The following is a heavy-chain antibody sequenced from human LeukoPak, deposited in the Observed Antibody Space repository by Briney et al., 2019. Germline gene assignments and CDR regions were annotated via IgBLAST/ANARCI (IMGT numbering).Heavy chain of an antibody. V-gene: IGHV1-2*02. J-gene: IGHJ4*02. Sequence: ASVKVSCKASGYTFTGYYLHWVRQAPGQGLEWMGWINPNSGGTSCAQKYQGRVTMTRDTSISTAYMELSSLRSDDTAVYFCARLLYSRGWYYYFDYWGQGTLVTVSS. D-gene: IGHD6-19*01. CDR2: INPNSGGT. CDR3: ARLLYSRGWYYYFDY. CDR1: GYTFTGYY.